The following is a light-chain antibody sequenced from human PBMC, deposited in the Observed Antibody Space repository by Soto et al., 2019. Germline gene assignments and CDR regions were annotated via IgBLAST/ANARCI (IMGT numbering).Light chain of an antibody. CDR3: SSYSSSSSYV. CDR1: SSDVGGYNY. V-gene: IGLV2-14*01. J-gene: IGLJ1*01. CDR2: DVS. Sequence: QSALTQPASVSGSPGQSITISCTGTSSDVGGYNYVSWYQQHPGKAPKLMIYDVSNRPSGVSNRFSGSKSGNTASLTISGLQAEDEADYYCSSYSSSSSYVFVTGTKVPVL.